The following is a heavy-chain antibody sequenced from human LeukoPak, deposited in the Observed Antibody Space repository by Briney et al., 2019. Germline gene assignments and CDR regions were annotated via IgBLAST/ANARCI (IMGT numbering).Heavy chain of an antibody. CDR3: ARVGSAYAFDI. V-gene: IGHV1-69*04. D-gene: IGHD1-14*01. CDR1: GGTFSSYA. CDR2: IIPILGIA. Sequence: ASVKVSCKASGGTFSSYAISWVRQAPGQGLEWMGRIIPILGIANYAQKFQGRVTITADKSTSTAYTELSSLRSEDTAVYYCARVGSAYAFDIWGQGTMVTVSS. J-gene: IGHJ3*02.